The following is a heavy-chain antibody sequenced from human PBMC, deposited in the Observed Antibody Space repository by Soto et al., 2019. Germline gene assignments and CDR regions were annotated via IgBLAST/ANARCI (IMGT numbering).Heavy chain of an antibody. CDR2: IYWDDDK. CDR1: GFSLSTSGVG. V-gene: IGHV2-5*02. CDR3: SHDPSGRCDY. J-gene: IGHJ4*02. Sequence: QITLKESGPTLVKPTQTLTLTCTFSGFSLSTSGVGVGWIRQPPGKALEWLALIYWDDDKRYSPSLKSRLTITKAASKTPFVLTSTTMDPLDTATYNCSHDPSGRCDYWGQGTLVTVSS. D-gene: IGHD3-10*01.